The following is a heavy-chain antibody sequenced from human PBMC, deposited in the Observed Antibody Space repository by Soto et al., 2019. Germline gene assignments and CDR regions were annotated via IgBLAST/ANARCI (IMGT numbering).Heavy chain of an antibody. V-gene: IGHV3-23*01. Sequence: EVQLLESGGGLVQPGGSLRLSCAASGFTFSIYDMNWVRQAPGKGLEWVSGISGSGGTTYYADSVKGRFTISRDNSKNTLYVQMNGLRADDTAVYYCATRKVNYAFDMWGQGTMVTVSS. CDR2: ISGSGGTT. CDR1: GFTFSIYD. J-gene: IGHJ3*02. CDR3: ATRKVNYAFDM. D-gene: IGHD4-4*01.